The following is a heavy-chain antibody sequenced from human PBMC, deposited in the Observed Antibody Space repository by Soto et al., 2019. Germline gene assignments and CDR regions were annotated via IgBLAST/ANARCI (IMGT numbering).Heavy chain of an antibody. CDR1: GVTFSEYA. V-gene: IGHV3-23*01. J-gene: IGHJ4*02. Sequence: EGSLRLSCAASGVTFSEYAMSWVRQAPGKGLEWVSAISGSGGSTYYADSVKGRFTISRDNSKNTLYLQMNSLRAEDTAVYYCAKRPYYDFWSGYYLDYWGQGTLVTVSS. D-gene: IGHD3-3*01. CDR2: ISGSGGST. CDR3: AKRPYYDFWSGYYLDY.